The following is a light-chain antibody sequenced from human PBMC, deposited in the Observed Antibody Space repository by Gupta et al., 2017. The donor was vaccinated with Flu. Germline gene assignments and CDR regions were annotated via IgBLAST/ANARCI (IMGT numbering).Light chain of an antibody. Sequence: AIQLTQSPSSLSASVGDRVTSTCRASQDISSALAWYQQRPGKSPKLLIYDASRLERGIPSRFSGSGSGTDFTLTIDSLQPEDFATYYWQQFDDYITFGQGTRLDIK. CDR2: DAS. CDR1: QDISSA. V-gene: IGKV1D-13*01. CDR3: QQFDDYIT. J-gene: IGKJ5*01.